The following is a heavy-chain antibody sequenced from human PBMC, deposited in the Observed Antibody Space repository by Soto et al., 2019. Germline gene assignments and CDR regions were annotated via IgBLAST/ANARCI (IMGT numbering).Heavy chain of an antibody. CDR3: ARSVNRGYSYGYGH. D-gene: IGHD5-18*01. J-gene: IGHJ4*02. CDR2: IYHTGST. Sequence: PSWRMSIARRVSGGTIYIYVWGGIRKNPGKGLEWSGYIYHTGSTSSNPSLKSRVTLSVDTSNNQLSLNLTSVTAADTAIYYCARSVNRGYSYGYGHWGQGTLV. CDR1: GGTIYIYV. V-gene: IGHV4-59*01.